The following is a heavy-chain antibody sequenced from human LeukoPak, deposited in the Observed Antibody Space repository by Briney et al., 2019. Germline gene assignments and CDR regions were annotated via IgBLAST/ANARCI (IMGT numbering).Heavy chain of an antibody. CDR2: ISSNGGST. CDR3: VKSGWPDYDILTGYVDY. V-gene: IGHV3-64D*06. Sequence: QPGGSLRLSCSASGFTFSSYAMHWVRQAPGKGLEYVSAISSNGGSTYYSDSVKGRFTTSRDNSKNTLYLQMSSLRAEDTAVYYCVKSGWPDYDILTGYVDYWGQGTLVTVSS. J-gene: IGHJ4*02. CDR1: GFTFSSYA. D-gene: IGHD3-9*01.